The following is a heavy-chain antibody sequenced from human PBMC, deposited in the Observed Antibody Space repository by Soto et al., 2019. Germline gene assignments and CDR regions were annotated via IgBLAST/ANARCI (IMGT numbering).Heavy chain of an antibody. Sequence: GGSLRLSCEASGFIFSSYWMTWVRQAPGKGLEWVASIKPEGTERYYVESLRGRFTISRDNAHNSLYLQMNSLRAEDTAVYYCTRTGFNDMWGQGTMVTVSS. J-gene: IGHJ3*02. CDR1: GFIFSSYW. CDR3: TRTGFNDM. CDR2: IKPEGTER. V-gene: IGHV3-7*01.